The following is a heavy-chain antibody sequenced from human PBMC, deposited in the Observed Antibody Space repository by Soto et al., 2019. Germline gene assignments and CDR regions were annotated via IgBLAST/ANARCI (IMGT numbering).Heavy chain of an antibody. CDR3: GRSGVIGYDSSSYLSSWHFDL. J-gene: IGHJ2*01. D-gene: IGHD3-22*01. Sequence: QVQLVQSGAEVKKPGSSVKVSCKASGGTFSSYAISWVRQAPGQGLEWMGGIIPIFGTANYAQKFQGRVTITEDKYTSIGYTEVRSLRSEDTAVYYCGRSGVIGYDSSSYLSSWHFDLWGRGTLVTVSS. CDR1: GGTFSSYA. V-gene: IGHV1-69*06. CDR2: IIPIFGTA.